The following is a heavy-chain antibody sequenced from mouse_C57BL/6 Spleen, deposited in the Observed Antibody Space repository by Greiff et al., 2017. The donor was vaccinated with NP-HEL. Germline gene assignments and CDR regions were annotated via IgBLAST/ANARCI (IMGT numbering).Heavy chain of an antibody. J-gene: IGHJ4*01. CDR2: IDPSDCYT. Sequence: QVQLKQPGAELVMPGASVKLSCKASGYTFTSYWMHWVEQRPGQGLEWIGEIDPSDCYTNYNQKFKGKSTLTVDKSSSTAYMQLSSLTSEDSAVYYCATIYYGHYYAMDYWGQGTSVTVSS. CDR1: GYTFTSYW. CDR3: ATIYYGHYYAMDY. D-gene: IGHD2-1*01. V-gene: IGHV1-69*01.